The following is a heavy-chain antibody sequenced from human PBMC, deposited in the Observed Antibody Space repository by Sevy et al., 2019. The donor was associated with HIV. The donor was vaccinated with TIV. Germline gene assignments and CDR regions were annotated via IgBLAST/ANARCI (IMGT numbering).Heavy chain of an antibody. Sequence: SETLSLTCIVSGGSISDYYWSWIRQPPGKGPEWIGYICYSGSTKYNPSLKSRVTISVDTSKNQFSLKLSSVTAADTAVYYCARVNYDSSGYDPTDYGMDVWGQGTTVTVSS. V-gene: IGHV4-59*01. CDR3: ARVNYDSSGYDPTDYGMDV. J-gene: IGHJ6*02. D-gene: IGHD3-22*01. CDR2: ICYSGST. CDR1: GGSISDYY.